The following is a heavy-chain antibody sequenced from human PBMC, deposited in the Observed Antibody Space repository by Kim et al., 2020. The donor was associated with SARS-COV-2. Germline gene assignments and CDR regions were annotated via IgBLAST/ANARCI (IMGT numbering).Heavy chain of an antibody. CDR3: ARDWDYAFDY. CDR2: ILSSSVI. Sequence: GGSLRLSCAASGFTFSSYSMNWVRQAPGKGLEWISYILSSSVIYYTDSVKGRFTISRDNAKNSLYLQMNSLRDEDTAVYYCARDWDYAFDYWGQGTLVTVSS. D-gene: IGHD4-17*01. J-gene: IGHJ4*02. CDR1: GFTFSSYS. V-gene: IGHV3-48*02.